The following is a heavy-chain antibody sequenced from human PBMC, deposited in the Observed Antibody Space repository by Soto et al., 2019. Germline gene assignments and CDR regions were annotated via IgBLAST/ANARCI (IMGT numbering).Heavy chain of an antibody. CDR1: GFTFNTYG. Sequence: GGSLRLSCTTSGFTFNTYGMYWVRQAPGKGLEWVAIIWYDGSNKYYGDSVKGRFTISRDNSKNTLYLQMNSLRAEDTALYYCARGDCTGAYCYSWTFNYGVHVRGQATTVTVSS. CDR3: ARGDCTGAYCYSWTFNYGVHV. CDR2: IWYDGSNK. D-gene: IGHD2-8*02. V-gene: IGHV3-33*08. J-gene: IGHJ6*01.